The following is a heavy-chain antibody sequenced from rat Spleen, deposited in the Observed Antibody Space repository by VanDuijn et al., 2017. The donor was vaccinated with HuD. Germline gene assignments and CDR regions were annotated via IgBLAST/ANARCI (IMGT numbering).Heavy chain of an antibody. D-gene: IGHD1-10*01. J-gene: IGHJ4*01. V-gene: IGHV5-22*01. Sequence: EVQLVESDGGLVQPGRSLKLSCAASGFTFSDSYMAWVRQAPKKGLEWVASISYEGSSTYYGDSVKGRFTISRDNAKTTLYLQMSSLRSEDTATYYCARPSTYYYVMDAWGQGASVTVSS. CDR1: GFTFSDSY. CDR3: ARPSTYYYVMDA. CDR2: ISYEGSST.